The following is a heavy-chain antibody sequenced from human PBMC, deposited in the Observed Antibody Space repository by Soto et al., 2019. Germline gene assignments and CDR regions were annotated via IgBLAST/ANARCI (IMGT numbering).Heavy chain of an antibody. Sequence: ASVKVSCKASGYTFTSYYMHWVRHAPGQGLEWMGIVNPSGGSTSYAQKFQGRVTMTRDTSTSTVYMELSSLRSEDTAVYYCARDPEGTAAGREAGMDVWGQGTAVTVSS. CDR1: GYTFTSYY. V-gene: IGHV1-46*01. D-gene: IGHD6-13*01. J-gene: IGHJ6*02. CDR2: VNPSGGST. CDR3: ARDPEGTAAGREAGMDV.